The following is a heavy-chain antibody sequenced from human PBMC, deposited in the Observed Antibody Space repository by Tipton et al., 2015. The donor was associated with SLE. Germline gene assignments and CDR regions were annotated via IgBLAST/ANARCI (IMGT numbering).Heavy chain of an antibody. CDR2: ISGSGGST. CDR1: GFIFSSYA. Sequence: GSLRLSCAASGFIFSSYAMSWVRQAPGKGLEWVSGISGSGGSTYYADSVEGRFTISRDNSKNTLYLQMNSLRAEDTAVYYCAKDLQYGDYPAGIDYWGQGTLVTVSS. J-gene: IGHJ4*02. D-gene: IGHD4-17*01. CDR3: AKDLQYGDYPAGIDY. V-gene: IGHV3-23*01.